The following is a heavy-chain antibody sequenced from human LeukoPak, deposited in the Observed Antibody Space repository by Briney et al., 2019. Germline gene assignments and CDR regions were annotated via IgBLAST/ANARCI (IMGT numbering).Heavy chain of an antibody. D-gene: IGHD6-13*01. CDR3: VRGGGTSWFDY. Sequence: ASVKVSCKVSGYTFTRYNFHWVRQAPGQGLEWMGWISPNSGATHYAQKFQGRVTLTSDTSTSTAYMEVNGLRSDDTAVYSCVRGGGTSWFDYWGQGTPVTVSS. V-gene: IGHV1-2*02. CDR2: ISPNSGAT. CDR1: GYTFTRYN. J-gene: IGHJ4*02.